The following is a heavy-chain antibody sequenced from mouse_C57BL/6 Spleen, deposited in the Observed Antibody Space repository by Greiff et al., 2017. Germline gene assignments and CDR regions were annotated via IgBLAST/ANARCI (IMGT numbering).Heavy chain of an antibody. CDR2: IYPGDGDT. Sequence: VQLQQSGPELVKPGASVKISCKASGYAFSSSWMNWVKQRPGKGLEWIGRIYPGDGDTNYNGKFKGKATLTADKSSSTAYMQRSSLTSEDSAVYFCAREGSFYYAMDYWGQGTSVTVSS. J-gene: IGHJ4*01. CDR1: GYAFSSSW. V-gene: IGHV1-82*01. CDR3: AREGSFYYAMDY.